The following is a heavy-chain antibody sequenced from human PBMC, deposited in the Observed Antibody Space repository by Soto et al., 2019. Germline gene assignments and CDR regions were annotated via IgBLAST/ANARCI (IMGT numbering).Heavy chain of an antibody. V-gene: IGHV1-69*12. CDR2: IIPIFGTA. Sequence: QVQLVQSGAEVKKPGSSVKVSCKASGGTVSSYAISWVRQAPGQGPEWMGGIIPIFGTADYAQKFQGRVTITADESTSTAYMELSSLRSEDTAVYYCARSGARPGDYYYGMDVWGQGTTVTVSS. J-gene: IGHJ6*02. CDR1: GGTVSSYA. D-gene: IGHD3-10*01. CDR3: ARSGARPGDYYYGMDV.